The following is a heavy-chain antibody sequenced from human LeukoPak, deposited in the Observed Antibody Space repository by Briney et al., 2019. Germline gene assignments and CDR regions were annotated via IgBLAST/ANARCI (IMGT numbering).Heavy chain of an antibody. D-gene: IGHD3-3*01. V-gene: IGHV4-31*03. CDR2: IYYSGST. CDR1: GGSISSGGYY. J-gene: IGHJ3*02. Sequence: SETLSLTCTVSGGSISSGGYYWSWTRQHPGKGLEWIGYIYYSGSTYYNPSLKSRVTISVDTSKNQFSLKLSSVTAADTAVYYCAREAPITIFGVAPDAFDIWGQGTMVTVSS. CDR3: AREAPITIFGVAPDAFDI.